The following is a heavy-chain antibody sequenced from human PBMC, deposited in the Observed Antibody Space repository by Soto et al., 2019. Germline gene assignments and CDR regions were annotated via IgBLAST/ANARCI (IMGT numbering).Heavy chain of an antibody. Sequence: GGSLRLSCAASGFTFSSYAMSWVRQAPGKGLEWVSAISGSGGSTYYADSVKGRSTISRDNSKNTLYLQMNSLRAEDTAVYYCAKATIAVAVTLSDYWGQGTLVTVSS. V-gene: IGHV3-23*01. CDR1: GFTFSSYA. CDR3: AKATIAVAVTLSDY. D-gene: IGHD6-19*01. J-gene: IGHJ4*02. CDR2: ISGSGGST.